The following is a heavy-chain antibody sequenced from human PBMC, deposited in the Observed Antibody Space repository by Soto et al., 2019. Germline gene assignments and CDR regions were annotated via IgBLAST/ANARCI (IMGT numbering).Heavy chain of an antibody. CDR3: ARDFRYNWNSAYGMDV. J-gene: IGHJ6*02. CDR1: GFTFSSYA. Sequence: GGSLRLSCAASGFTFSSYAMHWVRQAPGKGLEWVAVISYDGSNKYYADSVKGRFTISRDNSKNTLYLQMNSLRAEDTAVYYCARDFRYNWNSAYGMDVWGQGTTVTVSS. V-gene: IGHV3-30-3*01. CDR2: ISYDGSNK. D-gene: IGHD1-7*01.